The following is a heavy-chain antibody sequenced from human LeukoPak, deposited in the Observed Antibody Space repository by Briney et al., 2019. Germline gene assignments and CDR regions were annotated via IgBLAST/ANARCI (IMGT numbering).Heavy chain of an antibody. Sequence: PSETLSLTCAVYGGSFSDYFWGWIRQPPGKGLEWIGEINHSGRTYYNPSFKSRVTISVDTSKNQFSLNLSSVTAADTAVYYCARDVVVVPAAIHYGMDVWGQGTTVTVSS. J-gene: IGHJ6*02. V-gene: IGHV4-34*01. D-gene: IGHD2-2*01. CDR1: GGSFSDYF. CDR3: ARDVVVVPAAIHYGMDV. CDR2: INHSGRT.